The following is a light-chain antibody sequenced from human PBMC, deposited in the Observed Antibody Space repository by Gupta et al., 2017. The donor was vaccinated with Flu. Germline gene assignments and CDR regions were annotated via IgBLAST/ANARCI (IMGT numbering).Light chain of an antibody. Sequence: QSALTQPPSASGSPGQSVTISCTGTTTDVGGYNYVSWYQQHPGKAPKLMIYEVTKRPAGVPDRFSGSKSGNTASLTVSGRQEEDEAEYYGSSDAGSNDIVFGTGTKVTVL. CDR3: SSDAGSNDIV. CDR2: EVT. V-gene: IGLV2-8*01. J-gene: IGLJ1*01. CDR1: TTDVGGYNY.